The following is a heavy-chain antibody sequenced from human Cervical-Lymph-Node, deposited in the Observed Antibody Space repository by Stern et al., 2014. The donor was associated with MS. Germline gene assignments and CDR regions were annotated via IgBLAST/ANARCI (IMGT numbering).Heavy chain of an antibody. CDR3: ASGGYHYGSGPDY. D-gene: IGHD3-10*01. V-gene: IGHV1-69*06. Sequence: QVQLVQSGAEVKKPGSSVKVSCKASGDTFKNKAITWVRPVPGQGLEWIGRMIPSIGSTNYIPKLKDRFRVTADRAATTAHMELSNLKSDDTAVYYCASGGYHYGSGPDYWGQGTLVIVSS. CDR2: MIPSIGST. J-gene: IGHJ4*02. CDR1: GDTFKNKA.